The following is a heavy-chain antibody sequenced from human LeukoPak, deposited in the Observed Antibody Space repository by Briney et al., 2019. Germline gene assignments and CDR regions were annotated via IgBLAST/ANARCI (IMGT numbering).Heavy chain of an antibody. V-gene: IGHV4-59*01. D-gene: IGHD2-15*01. CDR1: GGSISSYY. J-gene: IGHJ3*02. CDR3: ARDYCSGGTCYFTFDI. CDR2: IYYSGST. Sequence: SETLSLTCTVSGGSISSYYWSWIRQPPGKGLEWIGYIYYSGSTNYNPSLKSRVTISVDTSKNQFSLKLSSVTAADTAVYYCARDYCSGGTCYFTFDIWGQGTMVTVSS.